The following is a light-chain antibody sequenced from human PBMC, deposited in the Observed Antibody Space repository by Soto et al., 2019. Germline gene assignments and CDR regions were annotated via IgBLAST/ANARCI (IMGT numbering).Light chain of an antibody. CDR1: SSNIGAVYD. CDR3: QSYDSSLSGSV. V-gene: IGLV1-40*01. CDR2: GNS. J-gene: IGLJ2*01. Sequence: QSVLTQPPSVSGAPGQRVTIFCTGSSSNIGAVYDVHWYQHLPGTAPKLLIYGNSNRPSGVPDRFSGSKSGTSASLAITGLQAEDEADYYCQSYDSSLSGSVFGGGTKLTVL.